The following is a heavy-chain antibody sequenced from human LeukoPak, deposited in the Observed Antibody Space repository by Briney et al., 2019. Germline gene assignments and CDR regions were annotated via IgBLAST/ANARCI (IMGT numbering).Heavy chain of an antibody. CDR1: GFTFSDYW. Sequence: GGSLRLSCVASGFTFSDYWMTWVRQAPGKGLEWVANIKGDGSDKYYVDSVKGRFTISRDNAKNSLYLQLNSLRAEDTAMYYCAREVDDGVRNYYHYYGLDVWGQGTTVTVSS. CDR3: AREVDDGVRNYYHYYGLDV. D-gene: IGHD1-14*01. CDR2: IKGDGSDK. V-gene: IGHV3-7*01. J-gene: IGHJ6*02.